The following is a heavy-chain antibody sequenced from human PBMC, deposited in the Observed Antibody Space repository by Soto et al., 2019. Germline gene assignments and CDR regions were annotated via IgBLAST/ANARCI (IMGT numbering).Heavy chain of an antibody. V-gene: IGHV3-23*01. J-gene: IGHJ4*02. CDR1: GFTFSSYA. Sequence: GGSLRLSCAASGFTFSSYAMSWVRQAPGKGLEWVSAISGSGGSTYYADSAKGRFTISRDNSKNTLYLQMNSLRAEDTAVYYCATNYDFWSGYTHWGQGTLVTVSS. CDR3: ATNYDFWSGYTH. D-gene: IGHD3-3*01. CDR2: ISGSGGST.